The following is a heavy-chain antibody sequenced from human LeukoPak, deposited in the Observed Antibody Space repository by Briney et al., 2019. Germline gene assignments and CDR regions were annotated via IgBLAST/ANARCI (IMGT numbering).Heavy chain of an antibody. J-gene: IGHJ4*02. CDR3: ARAIRFLEPIDY. CDR2: IYSGGST. D-gene: IGHD3-3*01. Sequence: PGGSLRLSCAASGFTVSSNYMSWVRQAPGKGLEWVSVIYSGGSTYYADPVKGRFTISRDNSKNTLYLQMNSLRAEDTAVYYCARAIRFLEPIDYWGQGTLVTVSS. V-gene: IGHV3-53*01. CDR1: GFTVSSNY.